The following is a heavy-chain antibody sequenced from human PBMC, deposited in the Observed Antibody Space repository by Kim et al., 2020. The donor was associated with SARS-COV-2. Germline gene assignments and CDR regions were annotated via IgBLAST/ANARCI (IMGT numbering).Heavy chain of an antibody. Sequence: GGSLRLSCAASGFTFSSYGMHWVRQAPGKGLEWVAVIWYDGSKKYYADSVKGRFTISRDNSKNTLYLQMNSLRAEDTAVYYCAKGVRYCTGGVCSPDAFDIWGQGTMVTVSS. CDR2: IWYDGSKK. J-gene: IGHJ3*02. CDR3: AKGVRYCTGGVCSPDAFDI. V-gene: IGHV3-33*06. CDR1: GFTFSSYG. D-gene: IGHD2-8*02.